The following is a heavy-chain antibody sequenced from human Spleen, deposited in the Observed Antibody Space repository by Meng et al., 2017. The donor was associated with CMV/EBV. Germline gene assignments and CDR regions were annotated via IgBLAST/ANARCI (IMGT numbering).Heavy chain of an antibody. V-gene: IGHV3-11*04. CDR1: GFTFSDYY. CDR2: ISSSGSIT. D-gene: IGHD1-26*01. Sequence: CAASGFTFSDYYMTWIRQAPGKGLEWVSYISSSGSITKYLDSVRGRFTISRDNAKNSLFLQMNSLRVEDTAVYYCARDSSAVHNWLDSWGQGTLVTVSS. J-gene: IGHJ5*01. CDR3: ARDSSAVHNWLDS.